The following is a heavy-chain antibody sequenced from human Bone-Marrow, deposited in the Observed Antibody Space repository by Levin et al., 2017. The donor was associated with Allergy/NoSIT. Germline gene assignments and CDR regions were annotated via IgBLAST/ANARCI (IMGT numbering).Heavy chain of an antibody. J-gene: IGHJ5*02. Sequence: SGPTLVKPTQTLTLTCTFSGFSLSTSGVGVGWIRQPPGKALEWLALIYWDDDKRYSPSLKSRLTITKDTSKNQVVLTMTNMDPVDTATYYCAHIQGNTAMVTEVLWFDPWGQGTLVTVSS. CDR2: IYWDDDK. V-gene: IGHV2-5*02. CDR3: AHIQGNTAMVTEVLWFDP. D-gene: IGHD5-18*01. CDR1: GFSLSTSGVG.